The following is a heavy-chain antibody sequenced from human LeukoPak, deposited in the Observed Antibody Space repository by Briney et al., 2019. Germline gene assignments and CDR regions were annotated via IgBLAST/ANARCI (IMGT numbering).Heavy chain of an antibody. D-gene: IGHD5-12*01. Sequence: ASVKVSCKASGYTFIGYYLHWLRQAPGQGPEWMGGINPNSGGTNYSEKFQGRVTMTRDTSTSTAYMELSRLRSDDTAVYYCARGSGYDFRAFDIWGQGTMVTVSS. V-gene: IGHV1-2*02. CDR1: GYTFIGYY. J-gene: IGHJ3*02. CDR3: ARGSGYDFRAFDI. CDR2: INPNSGGT.